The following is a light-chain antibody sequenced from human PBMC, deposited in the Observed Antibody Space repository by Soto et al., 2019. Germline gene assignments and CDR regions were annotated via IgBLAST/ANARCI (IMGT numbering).Light chain of an antibody. CDR3: QQLNTYPIP. V-gene: IGKV1-5*03. J-gene: IGKJ5*01. CDR1: RTISSW. CDR2: AAS. Sequence: DVQMTQSPSTLSASIGDRVNITCRASRTISSWLAWYQQKAGQAPKLLIYAASRLQSGVPSRFSGSGSGTDFTLTISSLQSEDFATYYCQQLNTYPIPFGQGARLE.